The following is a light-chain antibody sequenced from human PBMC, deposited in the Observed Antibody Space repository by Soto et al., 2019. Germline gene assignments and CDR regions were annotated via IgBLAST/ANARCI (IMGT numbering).Light chain of an antibody. J-gene: IGKJ1*01. Sequence: EIVMTQSPANLSVSPGERATLSCRASQSVSSNLAWYQQKPGQAPRLLIYGASTRATGIPARFSGSGSGTEFTLTISSLQSEDFAVYYRQQYNNWPPVAFGQGTKVDIK. CDR1: QSVSSN. V-gene: IGKV3-15*01. CDR3: QQYNNWPPVA. CDR2: GAS.